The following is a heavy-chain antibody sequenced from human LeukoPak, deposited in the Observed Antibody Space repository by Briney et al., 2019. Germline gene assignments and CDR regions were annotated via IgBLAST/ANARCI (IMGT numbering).Heavy chain of an antibody. CDR1: GFTFSSYA. Sequence: PGGSLRLPCAASGFTFSSYAMSWVRQAPGKGLEWVSAISGSGGSTYYADSVKGRFTISRDNSKNTLYLQMNSLRAEDTAVYYCAKSVVAPGWFDPWGQGTLVTVSS. V-gene: IGHV3-23*01. CDR3: AKSVVAPGWFDP. CDR2: ISGSGGST. J-gene: IGHJ5*02. D-gene: IGHD3-22*01.